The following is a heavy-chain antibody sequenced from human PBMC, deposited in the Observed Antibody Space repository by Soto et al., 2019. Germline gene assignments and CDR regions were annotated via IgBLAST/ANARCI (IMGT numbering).Heavy chain of an antibody. CDR1: GGSFSGYY. CDR3: ARGLTGDLYYYYYYMDV. V-gene: IGHV4-34*01. D-gene: IGHD7-27*01. J-gene: IGHJ6*03. CDR2: INHSGST. Sequence: SETLSLTCAVYGGSFSGYYWSWIRQPPGKGLEWIGEINHSGSTNYNPSLKSRVTISVDTSKNQFSLKLSSVTAADTAVYYCARGLTGDLYYYYYYMDVWGKGTTVTVSS.